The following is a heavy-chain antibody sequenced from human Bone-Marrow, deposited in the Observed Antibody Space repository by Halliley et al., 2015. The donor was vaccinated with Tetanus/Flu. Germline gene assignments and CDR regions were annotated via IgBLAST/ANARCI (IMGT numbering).Heavy chain of an antibody. CDR2: MNPDSGVA. D-gene: IGHD6-6*01. V-gene: IGHV1-8*01. Sequence: QLVQSGPEVKRPGASLKVSCKASGYTFTSYQIYWVRQAAGRGLESMGWMNPDSGVADHPQRFQNRLTMTRDTSINTAYLELTGLTSDETAIYFCARGPRSLWFDTWGQGTLVTVSS. CDR3: ARGPRSLWFDT. J-gene: IGHJ5*02. CDR1: GYTFTSYQ.